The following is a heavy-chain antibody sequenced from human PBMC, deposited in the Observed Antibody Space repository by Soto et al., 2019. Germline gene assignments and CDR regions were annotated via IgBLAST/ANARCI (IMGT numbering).Heavy chain of an antibody. D-gene: IGHD6-13*01. CDR1: GVSISSDNW. CDR3: ARDQGSHPGD. J-gene: IGHJ4*02. V-gene: IGHV4-4*02. Sequence: QVQLQESGPGLVRPSGTVSLTCAVSGVSISSDNWWSWVRQPPGKALEWIGEIHHSGSTNYNPSLKSRVTMSVVPSKYLFSLTLNSATAADTAFYYCARDQGSHPGDWGQGTLVSVSS. CDR2: IHHSGST.